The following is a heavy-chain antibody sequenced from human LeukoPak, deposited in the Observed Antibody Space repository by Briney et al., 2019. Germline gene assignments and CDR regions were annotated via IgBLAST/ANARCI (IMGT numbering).Heavy chain of an antibody. CDR3: ARGSCSGGRCYDY. Sequence: PGGSLRLSCAASGFTFSSYNMNWVRQAPGKGLEWVSSISSSSSYIYYADSVKGRFTISRDNAKNSLYLQMNSLRAEDTAVYYCARGSCSGGRCYDYWGQGTLVTVSS. CDR2: ISSSSSYI. D-gene: IGHD2-15*01. J-gene: IGHJ4*02. CDR1: GFTFSSYN. V-gene: IGHV3-21*01.